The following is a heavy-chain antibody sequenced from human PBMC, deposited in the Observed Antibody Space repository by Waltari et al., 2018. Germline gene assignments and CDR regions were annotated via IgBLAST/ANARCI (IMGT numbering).Heavy chain of an antibody. V-gene: IGHV3-74*01. J-gene: IGHJ4*02. CDR1: GFTFSTYV. D-gene: IGHD3-9*01. Sequence: EVQLVESGGGLVQPGGSLRLSCEVSGFTFSTYVMHWVRQVPGKGLVWVSRISHDGVVTTYADSVKGRFTVSRDNTKNTLYLQMNSLRVEDTAVYYCSRDLNWLLFDYWGQGALVTVSS. CDR3: SRDLNWLLFDY. CDR2: ISHDGVVT.